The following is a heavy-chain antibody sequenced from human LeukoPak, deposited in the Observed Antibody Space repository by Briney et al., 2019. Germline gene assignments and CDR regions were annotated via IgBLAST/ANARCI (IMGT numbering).Heavy chain of an antibody. CDR1: GYSFTRFG. CDR3: ARGMVSGGDY. Sequence: ASVKVSCKASGYSFTRFGITWVRQAPGQGLEWMGIIYPGDSDTRYSPSFQGQVTISADKSISTAFLQWSNLKASDTAMYYCARGMVSGGDYWGQGTLVTVSS. D-gene: IGHD3-10*01. J-gene: IGHJ4*02. CDR2: IYPGDSDT. V-gene: IGHV5-51*01.